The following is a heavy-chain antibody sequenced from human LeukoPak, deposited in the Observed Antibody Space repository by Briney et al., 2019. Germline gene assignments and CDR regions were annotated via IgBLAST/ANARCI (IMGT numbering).Heavy chain of an antibody. CDR2: MNPNSGNT. Sequence: ASVKVSCKASGYTFTSYDINWVRQATGQGLEWMGWMNPNSGNTGYAQKFQGRVTMTRNTSISTAYMELSSLGSEDTAAYYCARGLFQWLRLPGYWGQGTLVTVSS. V-gene: IGHV1-8*01. J-gene: IGHJ4*02. CDR3: ARGLFQWLRLPGY. D-gene: IGHD5-12*01. CDR1: GYTFTSYD.